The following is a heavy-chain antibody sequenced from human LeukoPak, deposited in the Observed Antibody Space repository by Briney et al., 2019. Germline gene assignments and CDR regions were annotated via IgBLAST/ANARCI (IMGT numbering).Heavy chain of an antibody. V-gene: IGHV1-3*03. CDR2: INAGNGNT. D-gene: IGHD6-13*01. J-gene: IGHJ4*02. CDR3: ARDGSPPAEAGYSSSWYLGY. CDR1: GYTFTSYA. Sequence: GASVKVSCKASGYTFTSYAMHWVRQAPGQRLEWMGWINAGNGNTKYSQEFQGRVTITRDTSASTAYMELSSLRSEDMAVYYCARDGSPPAEAGYSSSWYLGYWGQGTLVTVSS.